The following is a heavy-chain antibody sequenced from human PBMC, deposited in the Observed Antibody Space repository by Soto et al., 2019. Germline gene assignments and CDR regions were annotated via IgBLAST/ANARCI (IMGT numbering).Heavy chain of an antibody. J-gene: IGHJ4*02. CDR2: IIPIFGTA. Sequence: SVKASCKASGGTLSSYAISWVRQAPGQGLEWMGGIIPIFGTANYAQKFQGRVTITADESTSTAYMELSSLRSEDTAVYYCARDRCSGGSCLDYWGQGTLVTVSS. CDR1: GGTLSSYA. CDR3: ARDRCSGGSCLDY. V-gene: IGHV1-69*13. D-gene: IGHD2-15*01.